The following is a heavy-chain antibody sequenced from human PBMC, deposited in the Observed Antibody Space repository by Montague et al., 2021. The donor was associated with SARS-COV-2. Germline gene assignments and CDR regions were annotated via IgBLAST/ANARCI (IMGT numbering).Heavy chain of an antibody. V-gene: IGHV4-34*01. CDR3: ARLRDGVVPSPTLGVGPYYSYYYMDV. CDR1: GTSFSGYY. D-gene: IGHD3-10*01. J-gene: IGHJ6*03. CDR2: INHGGST. Sequence: SETLSLTCAVHGTSFSGYYWNWIRQPPGKGLEWIGEINHGGSTKYSPSLKSRLTISADTSKNQFSLKLTSVAAADTAVYYCARLRDGVVPSPTLGVGPYYSYYYMDVGGRGTTVTVSS.